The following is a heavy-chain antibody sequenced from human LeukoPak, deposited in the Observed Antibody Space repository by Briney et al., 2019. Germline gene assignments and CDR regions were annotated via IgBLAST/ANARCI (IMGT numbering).Heavy chain of an antibody. J-gene: IGHJ5*02. D-gene: IGHD3-10*01. V-gene: IGHV4-4*02. Sequence: SGTLSLTCAVSGGSISSSNWWSWVRQPPGKGLEWIGEIYHSGSTNYNPSLKSRVTISVDKSKNQFSLKLSSVTAADTAVYYCARDPFPFGELLSPGNWFDPWGQGTLVTVSS. CDR3: ARDPFPFGELLSPGNWFDP. CDR2: IYHSGST. CDR1: GGSISSSNW.